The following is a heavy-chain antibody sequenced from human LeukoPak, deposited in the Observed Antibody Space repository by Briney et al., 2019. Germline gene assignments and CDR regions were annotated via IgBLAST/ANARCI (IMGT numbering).Heavy chain of an antibody. CDR1: GGSISSYY. CDR3: ARDTNWFDP. CDR2: IYYSGST. V-gene: IGHV4-59*01. Sequence: PSETLSLTCTVSGGSISSYYWSWIRQPPGKGLEWIGYIYYSGSTNYNPSLKSRVTIPVDTSKNQFSLKLSSVTAADTAVYYCARDTNWFDPWGQGTLVTVSS. J-gene: IGHJ5*02.